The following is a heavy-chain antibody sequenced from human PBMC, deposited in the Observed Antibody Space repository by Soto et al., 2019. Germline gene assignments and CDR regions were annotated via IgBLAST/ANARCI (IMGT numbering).Heavy chain of an antibody. CDR2: IYYSGST. Sequence: QVQLQESGPGLVKPSETLSLTCTVPGGSISSYYWSWIRQPPGKGLEWIGYIYYSGSTNYNPSLKSRVTISVDTSKNQCSLKLSSVTAADTAVYYCARDRRYGDYVGYYYGMDVWGQGTTVTVSS. J-gene: IGHJ6*02. CDR3: ARDRRYGDYVGYYYGMDV. CDR1: GGSISSYY. V-gene: IGHV4-59*01. D-gene: IGHD4-17*01.